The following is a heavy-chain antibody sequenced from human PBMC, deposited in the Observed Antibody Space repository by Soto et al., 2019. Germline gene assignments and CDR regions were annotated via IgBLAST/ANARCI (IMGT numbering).Heavy chain of an antibody. CDR3: APGLIPVPPYSYFGLDV. V-gene: IGHV1-2*02. CDR2: INPKSGGT. D-gene: IGHD2-21*01. J-gene: IGHJ6*02. CDR1: GYSLTDYY. Sequence: QLVQSGAEVKKPGASLRVSCKASGYSLTDYYIHWLRQAPGQGFEWMGWINPKSGGTSYAEKFRGGVTLTKEPSVSTVYMEVNTLTSGDTPRYCCAPGLIPVPPYSYFGLDVWGQGATVTVSS.